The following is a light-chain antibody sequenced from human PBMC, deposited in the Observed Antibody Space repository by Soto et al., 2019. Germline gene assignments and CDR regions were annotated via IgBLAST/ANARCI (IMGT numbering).Light chain of an antibody. J-gene: IGLJ2*01. CDR3: CSYAGSSSHVV. CDR2: EGS. V-gene: IGLV2-23*01. CDR1: ISDVGSYNL. Sequence: QSALTQPASVSGSPGQSITISCTGSISDVGSYNLVSWYQQHPGKAPKLMIYEGSKRPSGVSNRFSGSKSGNTASLTISGLQAEHEADYYCCSYAGSSSHVVFGGGPKLTVL.